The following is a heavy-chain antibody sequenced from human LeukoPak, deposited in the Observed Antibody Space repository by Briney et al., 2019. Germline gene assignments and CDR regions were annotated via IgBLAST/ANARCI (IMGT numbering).Heavy chain of an antibody. CDR1: GGSFSSYY. V-gene: IGHV4-34*01. CDR2: INHSGST. CDR3: ARERVRGYYYYMDV. J-gene: IGHJ6*03. D-gene: IGHD3-22*01. Sequence: SETLSLTCAVYGGSFSSYYWSWIRQPPGKRLEWIGEINHSGSTNYNPSLKSRVTISVDTSKNQFSLKLSSVTAADTAVYYCARERVRGYYYYMDVWGKGTTVTVSS.